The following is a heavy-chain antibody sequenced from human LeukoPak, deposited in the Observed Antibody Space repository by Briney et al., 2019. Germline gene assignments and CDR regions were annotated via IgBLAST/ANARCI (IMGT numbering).Heavy chain of an antibody. CDR1: GFTLSGND. D-gene: IGHD3-3*01. CDR3: ARGRHISGYYSTFFDY. J-gene: IGHJ4*02. V-gene: IGHV3-13*01. Sequence: PGGSPRLSCAASGFTLSGNDMHWVRQVTGKGLEWVSGIIIAGDTYYPDSVKGRFSISRENAKNSLYLQMNSLRAEDTAVYYCARGRHISGYYSTFFDYWGQGALVTVSS. CDR2: IIIAGDT.